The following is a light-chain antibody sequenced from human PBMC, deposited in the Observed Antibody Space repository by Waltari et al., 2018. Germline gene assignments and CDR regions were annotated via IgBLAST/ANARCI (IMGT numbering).Light chain of an antibody. CDR3: SSNAAGSSYVV. Sequence: QSALTQPASVSGSPGQSITISCTGTSSDIGSYNLVSWYQQHPGKVPKLIIYEVIKRPSWISDRLSGSKSGNTASLTISGLQAEDDADYYCSSNAAGSSYVVFGGGTRLTVL. V-gene: IGLV2-23*02. CDR2: EVI. CDR1: SSDIGSYNL. J-gene: IGLJ2*01.